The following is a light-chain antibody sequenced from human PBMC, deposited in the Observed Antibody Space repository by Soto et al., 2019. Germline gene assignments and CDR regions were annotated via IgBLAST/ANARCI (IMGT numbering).Light chain of an antibody. V-gene: IGKV1-33*01. CDR2: DAS. CDR1: QDISNH. Sequence: DIQMTQSPSSLSASVGDRVTITCQASQDISNHLNWYQQKPGKAPKLLIYDASNVETGVPSRFSGSGSGTDFSVTISSLQPEDFATYYCQQYYNFPITFGQGTRLEIK. J-gene: IGKJ5*01. CDR3: QQYYNFPIT.